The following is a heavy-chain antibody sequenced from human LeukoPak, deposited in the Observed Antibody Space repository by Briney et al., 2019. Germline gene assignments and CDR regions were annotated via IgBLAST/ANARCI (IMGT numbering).Heavy chain of an antibody. D-gene: IGHD2-2*01. Sequence: GASVKVSCKASGYTVTGYYMHWVRQAPGQGLEWMGRINPHSGGTNYAQKFQGRVTMTRDTSISTAYMELSRLRSDDTAVYYCARHTSGTLHAFDIWGQGTMVTVSS. CDR2: INPHSGGT. V-gene: IGHV1-2*06. CDR1: GYTVTGYY. J-gene: IGHJ3*02. CDR3: ARHTSGTLHAFDI.